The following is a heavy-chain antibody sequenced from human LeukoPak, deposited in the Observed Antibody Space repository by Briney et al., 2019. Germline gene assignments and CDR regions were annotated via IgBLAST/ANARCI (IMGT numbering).Heavy chain of an antibody. J-gene: IGHJ5*02. V-gene: IGHV4-38-2*02. CDR3: ARKQPGKPINWFDP. CDR2: IYHSGST. Sequence: SETLSLTCTVSGYSTSSGYFWGWIRQPPGKGLEWIGSIYHSGSTYYNPSLKSRVSISVDTSKNQLSLKLSSVTAADTAVYYCARKQPGKPINWFDPWGQGTLVTVSS. D-gene: IGHD1-14*01. CDR1: GYSTSSGYF.